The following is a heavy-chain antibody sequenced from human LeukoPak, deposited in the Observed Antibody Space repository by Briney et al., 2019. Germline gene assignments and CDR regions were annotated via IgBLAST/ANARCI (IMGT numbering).Heavy chain of an antibody. CDR2: IIPILGIV. J-gene: IGHJ4*02. V-gene: IGHV1-69*04. Sequence: SVKVSCKASGYTFTSYGISWVRQAPGQGLEWMGRIIPILGIVNYAQRFQGSVTITADKSTTTVFMELSSLRSEDTAVYFCARARRSDSSWYDYWSQGTLVSVSS. D-gene: IGHD6-13*01. CDR3: ARARRSDSSWYDY. CDR1: GYTFTSYG.